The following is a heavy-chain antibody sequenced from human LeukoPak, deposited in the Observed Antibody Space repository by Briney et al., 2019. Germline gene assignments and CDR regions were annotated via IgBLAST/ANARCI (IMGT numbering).Heavy chain of an antibody. V-gene: IGHV1-8*01. CDR3: ARGTGYSYGYNY. Sequence: GASVKVSCKASGYTFTSHDINWVRQATGQGLEWMGWMNPNSGNTGYAQKFQGRVTMTRNTSISTAYMELSSLRSEDTAVYYCARGTGYSYGYNYWGQGTLVTVSS. J-gene: IGHJ4*02. CDR2: MNPNSGNT. CDR1: GYTFTSHD. D-gene: IGHD5-18*01.